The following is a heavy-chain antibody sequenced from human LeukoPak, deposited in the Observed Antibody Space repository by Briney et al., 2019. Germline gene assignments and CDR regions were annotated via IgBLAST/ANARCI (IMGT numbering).Heavy chain of an antibody. CDR3: ARQSITMTQYYFDY. CDR2: ISSSSSYI. D-gene: IGHD3-22*01. J-gene: IGHJ4*02. CDR1: GFTFSSYS. Sequence: SGGSLRLSCAASGFTFSSYSMNWVRQAPAKGLEWVSSISSSSSYIYYADSVKGRFTISRDNAKNSLYLQMNSLRAEDTAVYYCARQSITMTQYYFDYWGQGTLVTVSS. V-gene: IGHV3-21*01.